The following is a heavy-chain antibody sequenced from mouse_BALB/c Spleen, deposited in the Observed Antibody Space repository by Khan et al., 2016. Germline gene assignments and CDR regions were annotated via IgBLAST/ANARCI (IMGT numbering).Heavy chain of an antibody. CDR2: ISYSGST. V-gene: IGHV3-2*02. CDR1: GYSITSDYA. CDR3: ARDDYGSSYLDY. J-gene: IGHJ2*01. D-gene: IGHD1-1*01. Sequence: VQLKESGPGLVKPSQSLSLTCTVTGYSITSDYAWNWIRQFPGNKLEWMGYISYSGSTSYNPSLQSRISITRDTSKNQFFLQLNSVTTEDTATYYCARDDYGSSYLDYWGQGTTLTGSS.